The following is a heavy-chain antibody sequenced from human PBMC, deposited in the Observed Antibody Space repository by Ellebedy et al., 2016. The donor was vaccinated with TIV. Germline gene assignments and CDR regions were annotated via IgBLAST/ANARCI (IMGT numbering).Heavy chain of an antibody. Sequence: AASVKVSCKASGYTFTSYGISWVRQAPGQGLEWMGWISANNGNTNYAQNLQGRVTMTTDIPTSTAYMELRSLRSDDTAVYFCARDPPSLTAAGTLDYWGQGTLVTVSS. D-gene: IGHD6-13*01. J-gene: IGHJ4*02. V-gene: IGHV1-18*01. CDR1: GYTFTSYG. CDR3: ARDPPSLTAAGTLDY. CDR2: ISANNGNT.